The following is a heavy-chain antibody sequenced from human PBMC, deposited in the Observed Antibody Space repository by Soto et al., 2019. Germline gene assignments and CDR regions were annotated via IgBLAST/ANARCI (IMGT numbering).Heavy chain of an antibody. J-gene: IGHJ4*02. V-gene: IGHV3-21*01. Sequence: GGSLRLSCAASGFTFSSYSMNWVRQAPGKGLEWVSSISSSSSYIYYADSVKGRFTISRDNAKNSLYLQMNSLRAEDTAVYYCARGNSSSWSDYFDYWGQGTLVTSPQ. D-gene: IGHD6-13*01. CDR3: ARGNSSSWSDYFDY. CDR1: GFTFSSYS. CDR2: ISSSSSYI.